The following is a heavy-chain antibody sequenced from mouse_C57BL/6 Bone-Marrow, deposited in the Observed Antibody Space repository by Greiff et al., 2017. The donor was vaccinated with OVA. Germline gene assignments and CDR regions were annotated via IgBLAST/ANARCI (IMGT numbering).Heavy chain of an antibody. CDR3: AKRGYYYGSSHWYFDV. CDR2: IWRGGST. V-gene: IGHV2-5*01. J-gene: IGHJ1*03. CDR1: GFSLTSYG. Sequence: VMLVESGPGLVQPSQSLSITCTVSGFSLTSYGVHWVRQSPGKGLEWLGVIWRGGSTDYNAAFMSRLSITKDNSKSQVFFKMNRLQADDTAIYYCAKRGYYYGSSHWYFDVWGTGTTVTVSS. D-gene: IGHD1-1*01.